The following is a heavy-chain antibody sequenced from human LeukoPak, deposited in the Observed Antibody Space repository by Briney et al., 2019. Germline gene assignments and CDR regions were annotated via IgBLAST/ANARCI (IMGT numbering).Heavy chain of an antibody. J-gene: IGHJ4*02. CDR1: GYSISSSNW. CDR2: IYYSGTT. Sequence: SDTLSLTCAVSGYSISSSNWWGWIRQPPGKGLEWIGYIYYSGTTYYNPSLKSRVTISVDTSKNQFSLKLNSVTAADTAVYYCARDPDFWSGYYNFDYWGQGTLVTVSS. D-gene: IGHD3-3*01. CDR3: ARDPDFWSGYYNFDY. V-gene: IGHV4-28*03.